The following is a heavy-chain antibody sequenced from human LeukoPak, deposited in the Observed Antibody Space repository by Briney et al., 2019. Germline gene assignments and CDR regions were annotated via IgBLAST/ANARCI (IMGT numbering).Heavy chain of an antibody. V-gene: IGHV4-34*01. Sequence: SETLSLTCAVYGGSFSGYYWSWIRQPPGKGLESIGEINHSGSTNYNPSLKSRVTISVDKSKNQFSLKLSSVTAADTAVYYCARAGGSYSNDAFDIWGQGTMVTVSS. CDR3: ARAGGSYSNDAFDI. D-gene: IGHD1-26*01. CDR1: GGSFSGYY. J-gene: IGHJ3*02. CDR2: INHSGST.